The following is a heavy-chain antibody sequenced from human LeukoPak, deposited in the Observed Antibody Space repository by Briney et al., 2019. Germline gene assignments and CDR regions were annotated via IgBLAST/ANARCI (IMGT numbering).Heavy chain of an antibody. J-gene: IGHJ4*02. Sequence: PGGSLRLSCAASGFTFSDYYMSWIRQAPGKGLEWVSYISSSGSTIYCADSVKGRFTISRDNAKNSLYLQMNSLRAEDTAVYYCARDQWAYYDFWSGYAAFDYWGQGTLVTVSS. CDR3: ARDQWAYYDFWSGYAAFDY. D-gene: IGHD3-3*01. CDR2: ISSSGSTI. V-gene: IGHV3-11*01. CDR1: GFTFSDYY.